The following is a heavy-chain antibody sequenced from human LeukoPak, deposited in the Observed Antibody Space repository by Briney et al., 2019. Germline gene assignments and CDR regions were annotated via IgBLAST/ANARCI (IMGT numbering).Heavy chain of an antibody. CDR2: INTNTGNP. J-gene: IGHJ5*02. V-gene: IGHV7-4-1*02. CDR3: ARVFDYDILTGYSSYNWFDP. Sequence: APVKVSCKASGFTFTNYGITWVRQAPGQGLEWMGWINTNTGNPTYAQGFTGRFVFSLDTSVSTAYLQISSLKAEDTAVYYCARVFDYDILTGYSSYNWFDPWGQGTLVTVSS. D-gene: IGHD3-9*01. CDR1: GFTFTNYG.